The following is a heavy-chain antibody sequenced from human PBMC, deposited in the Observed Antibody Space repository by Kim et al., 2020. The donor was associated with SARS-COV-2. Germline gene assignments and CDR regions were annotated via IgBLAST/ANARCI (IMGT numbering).Heavy chain of an antibody. Sequence: SETLSLTCTVSGGSISNYYWSWVRLPPGKGLEWIGYISYSGTNNFNPSLKSRVAISVDTSKNPVSLRLYSMTPADTAVSFCARTSGTHYYSAMDVWGQGTTVTVSS. CDR2: ISYSGTN. CDR3: ARTSGTHYYSAMDV. J-gene: IGHJ6*02. V-gene: IGHV4-59*01. CDR1: GGSISNYY. D-gene: IGHD2-2*01.